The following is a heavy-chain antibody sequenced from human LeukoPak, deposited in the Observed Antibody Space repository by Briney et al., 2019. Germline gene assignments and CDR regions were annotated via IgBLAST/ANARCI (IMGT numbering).Heavy chain of an antibody. J-gene: IGHJ4*02. CDR3: ARYDDSDYFDY. Sequence: PGGSLRLSCAASGFTFGSYSMNWVRQAPGKGLEWVSSISSSSSYIYYADSVKGRFTISRDNAKNSLYLQMNSLRAEDTAVYYCARYDDSDYFDYWGRGTLVTVSS. D-gene: IGHD3-3*01. V-gene: IGHV3-21*04. CDR1: GFTFGSYS. CDR2: ISSSSSYI.